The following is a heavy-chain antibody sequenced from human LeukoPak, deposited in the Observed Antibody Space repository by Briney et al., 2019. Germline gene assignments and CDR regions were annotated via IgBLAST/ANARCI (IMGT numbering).Heavy chain of an antibody. V-gene: IGHV3-23*01. CDR1: GFTFSNYA. D-gene: IGHD3-9*01. CDR2: ITGSGGNA. CDR3: AKWGDYDVLTGYYVSDY. J-gene: IGHJ4*02. Sequence: GGSLRLSCAASGFTFSNYAMSWVRQAPGKGLEWVSAITGSGGNAYYADSVKGRFTISRDNSKNTVYLQMNSLRAEGTAVYYCAKWGDYDVLTGYYVSDYWGQGTLVTVSS.